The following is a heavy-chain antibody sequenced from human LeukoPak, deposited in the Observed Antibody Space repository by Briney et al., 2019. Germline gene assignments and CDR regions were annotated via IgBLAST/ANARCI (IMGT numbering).Heavy chain of an antibody. J-gene: IGHJ4*02. CDR3: AVDRVTTDSDYFDY. CDR2: ISAYNGNT. V-gene: IGHV1-18*01. Sequence: ASVKVSCKASGYTFTSYGISWVRQAPGQGLEWMGWISAYNGNTNYAQKLQGRVTMTTDTSTSSAYMELRSLRSDDTAVYYCAVDRVTTDSDYFDYWGQGTLVTVSS. CDR1: GYTFTSYG. D-gene: IGHD5-12*01.